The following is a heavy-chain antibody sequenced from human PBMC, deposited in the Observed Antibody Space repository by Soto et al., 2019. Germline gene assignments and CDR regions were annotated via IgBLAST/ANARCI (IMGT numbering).Heavy chain of an antibody. V-gene: IGHV3-48*03. CDR2: ISGSGTT. CDR1: GYTFNSHE. J-gene: IGHJ4*02. D-gene: IGHD3-16*01. CDR3: ARRGIH. Sequence: EVLLVESGGGSRQPGGSLRLSCVASGYTFNSHEMNWVRQAPGKGLEWISSISGSGTTNYAESVKGRFTISRDNAHKSLFLEMKDLRVEDTAVYYCARRGIHWGQVTLVTVSS.